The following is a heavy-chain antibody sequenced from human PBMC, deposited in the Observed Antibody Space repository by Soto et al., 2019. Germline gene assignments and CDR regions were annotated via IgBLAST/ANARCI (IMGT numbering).Heavy chain of an antibody. CDR1: GYTFTNYG. CDR3: ARAGAAPYYYYGLDV. J-gene: IGHJ6*02. Sequence: ASVKVSCKASGYTFTNYGISWVRQAPGQGLEWMGWIRAYNGDTNYAQKFQTRVTMTTDKSTDTAYMDLRSLTSDDTAIYYCARAGAAPYYYYGLDVWGQGTTVTLSS. V-gene: IGHV1-18*01. D-gene: IGHD3-10*01. CDR2: IRAYNGDT.